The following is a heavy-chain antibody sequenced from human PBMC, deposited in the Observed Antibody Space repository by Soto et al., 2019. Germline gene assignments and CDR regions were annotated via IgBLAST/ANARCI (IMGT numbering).Heavy chain of an antibody. CDR2: VSFDGTDK. D-gene: IGHD2-15*01. V-gene: IGHV3-30*03. CDR1: GFTFSYYG. Sequence: PGGSLRLSCAASGFTFSYYGMHWVRQAPGKGLEWLAFVSFDGTDKYYADSVKGRLTISRDDSKKTVYLQVNSLRAEDTAVYYCARPRYCSGGSCLAYDAFDIWGQGTMVPVSS. CDR3: ARPRYCSGGSCLAYDAFDI. J-gene: IGHJ3*02.